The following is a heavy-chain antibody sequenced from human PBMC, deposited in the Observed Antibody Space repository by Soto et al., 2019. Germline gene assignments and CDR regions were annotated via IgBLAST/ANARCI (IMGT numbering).Heavy chain of an antibody. CDR3: ARPRIDYGDYYYYMDV. CDR2: ISAYNGNT. Sequence: GASVKVSCKASGYTFTSYGISWVRQAPGQGLEWMGWISAYNGNTNYAQKLQGRVTMTTDTSTSTAYMELRSLRSDDTAVYYCARPRIDYGDYYYYMDVWGKGTTVTVSS. V-gene: IGHV1-18*01. CDR1: GYTFTSYG. J-gene: IGHJ6*03. D-gene: IGHD4-17*01.